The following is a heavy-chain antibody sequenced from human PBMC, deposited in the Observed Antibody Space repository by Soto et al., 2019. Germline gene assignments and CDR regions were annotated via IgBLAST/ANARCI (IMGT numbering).Heavy chain of an antibody. J-gene: IGHJ4*02. CDR2: VSNKNGVT. CDR3: ARERLNTGWYGFDH. Sequence: ASVKVSCKTSGYTFSNYDFSWVRQAPGQGLEWMGWVSNKNGVTNYAEKFRDRVTMTTDTSTNTIYMELRSLRSDDTAVYFCARERLNTGWYGFDHWGQGTRVTVSS. CDR1: GYTFSNYD. D-gene: IGHD2-8*02. V-gene: IGHV1-18*04.